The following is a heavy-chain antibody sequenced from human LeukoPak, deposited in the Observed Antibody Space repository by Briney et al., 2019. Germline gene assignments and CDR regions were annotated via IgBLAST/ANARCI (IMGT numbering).Heavy chain of an antibody. J-gene: IGHJ4*02. CDR1: GFTFSSTG. Sequence: PGKSLRLSCTASGFTFSSTGMHWVRQAPGKGLDWVASISYDGSSKKYVDSVKGRFTISRGNSKRTLYLQMNSLRSEDTAVYYCAKEGLRFFDFWGQGTLVTVSS. D-gene: IGHD5-12*01. V-gene: IGHV3-30*18. CDR3: AKEGLRFFDF. CDR2: ISYDGSSK.